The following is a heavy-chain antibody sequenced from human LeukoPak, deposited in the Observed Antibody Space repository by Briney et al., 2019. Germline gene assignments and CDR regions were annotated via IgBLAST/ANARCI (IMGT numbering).Heavy chain of an antibody. Sequence: SVKVSCKASGGTFSSYAISWVRQAPGQGLEWMGVIIPIFGTANYAQKFQGRVTITTDESTSTAYMELSSLRSEDTAVYYCASIYYDSSGYYYGYFDYWGQGTLVTVSS. D-gene: IGHD3-22*01. CDR1: GGTFSSYA. J-gene: IGHJ4*02. CDR2: IIPIFGTA. V-gene: IGHV1-69*05. CDR3: ASIYYDSSGYYYGYFDY.